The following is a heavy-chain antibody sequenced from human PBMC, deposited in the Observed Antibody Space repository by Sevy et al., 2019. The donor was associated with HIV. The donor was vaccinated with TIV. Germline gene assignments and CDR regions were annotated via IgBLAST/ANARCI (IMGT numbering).Heavy chain of an antibody. CDR3: AKGTLVVPTVIYYYYGMSV. V-gene: IGHV3-23*01. J-gene: IGHJ6*02. Sequence: GGSLRLSCAASGFTFSSYAMSWVRQAPGKGLEWVSAISHSGDGTYYADSVKGRFTISKDNSKHTLYLEMNSLRAEDTAVYYCAKGTLVVPTVIYYYYGMSVWGQGTTVTVSS. CDR2: ISHSGDGT. D-gene: IGHD2-2*02. CDR1: GFTFSSYA.